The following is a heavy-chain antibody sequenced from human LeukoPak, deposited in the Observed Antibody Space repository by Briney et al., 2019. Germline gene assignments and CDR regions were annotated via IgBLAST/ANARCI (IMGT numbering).Heavy chain of an antibody. CDR3: ARHLEAAGPRRIDY. CDR2: IYYSGSA. V-gene: IGHV4-39*01. CDR1: GGSISSGGYY. D-gene: IGHD6-13*01. Sequence: SQTLSLTCTVSGGSISSGGYYWSWIRQHPGKGLEWIGSIYYSGSAYYNPSLKSRVTISVDTSKTQFSLKLSYVTAADPAVYYCARHLEAAGPRRIDYWGQGTLVTVSS. J-gene: IGHJ4*02.